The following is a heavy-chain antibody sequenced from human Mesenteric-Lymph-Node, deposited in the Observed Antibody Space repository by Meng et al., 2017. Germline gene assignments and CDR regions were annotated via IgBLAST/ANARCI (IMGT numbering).Heavy chain of an antibody. V-gene: IGHV4-4*02. CDR3: ARDEDGYTFFEY. D-gene: IGHD5-24*01. CDR1: GGSISSANW. CDR2: TWHSGST. J-gene: IGHJ4*02. Sequence: QPPLQESGPGLVKPSGTRSLTCAVSGGSISSANWWSWVRQPPGKGLEWIGETWHSGSTNYNPSLKSRVTISVDKSKNQFSLTLNSVTAADTAVYYCARDEDGYTFFEYWSQGTLVTVSS.